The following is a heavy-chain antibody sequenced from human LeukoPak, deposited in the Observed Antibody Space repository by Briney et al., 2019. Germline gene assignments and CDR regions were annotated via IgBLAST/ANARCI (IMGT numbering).Heavy chain of an antibody. D-gene: IGHD1-26*01. Sequence: GGSLRLSCAASGFTFSSYGMHWVRQAPGKGLEWVSAISGSGGSTYYADSVKGRFTISRDNSKNTLYLQMNSLRAEDTAVYYCAKLKVGARYYFDYWGQGTLVTVSS. CDR1: GFTFSSYG. CDR2: ISGSGGST. V-gene: IGHV3-23*01. CDR3: AKLKVGARYYFDY. J-gene: IGHJ4*02.